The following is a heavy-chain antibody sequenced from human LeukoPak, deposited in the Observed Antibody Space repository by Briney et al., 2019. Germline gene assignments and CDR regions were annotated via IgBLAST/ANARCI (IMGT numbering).Heavy chain of an antibody. Sequence: SETLSLTCTVSGGSISSGSYYWSWIRQPAGKGLEWIGRIYTSGSTNYNPSLKSRVTISVDTSKNQFSLKLSSVTAADTAVYYCAGSWLRSPLFDYWGQGTLVTVSS. CDR1: GGSISSGSYY. V-gene: IGHV4-61*02. CDR3: AGSWLRSPLFDY. J-gene: IGHJ4*02. CDR2: IYTSGST. D-gene: IGHD5-12*01.